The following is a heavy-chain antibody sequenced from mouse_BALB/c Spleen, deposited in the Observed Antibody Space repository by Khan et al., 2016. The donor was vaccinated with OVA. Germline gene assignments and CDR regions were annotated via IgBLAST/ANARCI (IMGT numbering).Heavy chain of an antibody. J-gene: IGHJ3*01. CDR1: GFTFSTYA. D-gene: IGHD2-1*01. CDR2: ISSDGDYT. Sequence: EVKLEESGGGLVKPGGSLKLSCAGSGFTFSTYAMSWVRQTPEKRLEWVATISSDGDYTYYLDSVKGRFTISRDNAKNTLYLQMTSLRSDDTAMYYCARSPYGNFAYWGQGTLVTVSA. CDR3: ARSPYGNFAY. V-gene: IGHV5-9-1*01.